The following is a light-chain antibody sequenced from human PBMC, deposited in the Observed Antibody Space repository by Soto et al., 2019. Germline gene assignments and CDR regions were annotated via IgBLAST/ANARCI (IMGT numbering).Light chain of an antibody. CDR1: QSISNW. CDR2: DAP. V-gene: IGKV1-5*01. J-gene: IGKJ2*01. CDR3: QQYNSYSRT. Sequence: DIQMTQSPSTLSASVGERVTITCRASQSISNWLAWYQQKPGKAPKILIYDAPSLESAVPSRFSCSGSGTDFTLTISSLEPDDFAAYYCQQYNSYSRTFGQGTKLEIK.